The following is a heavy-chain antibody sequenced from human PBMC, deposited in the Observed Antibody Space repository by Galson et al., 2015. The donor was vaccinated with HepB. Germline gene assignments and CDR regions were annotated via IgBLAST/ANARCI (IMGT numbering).Heavy chain of an antibody. V-gene: IGHV1-69*01. CDR3: AKRGVIESNFYYYYMDV. CDR1: GDSFNTFA. D-gene: IGHD3-3*01. CDR2: FIPMFETS. J-gene: IGHJ6*03. Sequence: SCKASGDSFNTFAISWVRQAPGQGLEWMGGFIPMFETSNYAQKFQARVTITADESASTVYMELRGLRSEDTAVYYCAKRGVIESNFYYYYMDVWGKGTLVTVS.